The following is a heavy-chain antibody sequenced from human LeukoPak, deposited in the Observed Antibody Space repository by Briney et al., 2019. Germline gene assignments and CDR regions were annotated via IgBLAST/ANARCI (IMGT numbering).Heavy chain of an antibody. Sequence: SETLSLTCTVSGDSISSYYWSWIRQPAGKGLEWIGRIYTSGNTKYNPSLKSRVTMSLDTSKNQFSLKLTSVTAADTAVYYCARYNILTGSDYWGQGILVTVSS. CDR1: GDSISSYY. CDR3: ARYNILTGSDY. CDR2: IYTSGNT. V-gene: IGHV4-4*07. D-gene: IGHD3-9*01. J-gene: IGHJ4*02.